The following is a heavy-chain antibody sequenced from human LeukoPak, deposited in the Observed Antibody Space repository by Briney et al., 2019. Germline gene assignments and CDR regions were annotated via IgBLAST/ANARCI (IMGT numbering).Heavy chain of an antibody. Sequence: SETLSLTCTVSGNSISSYYWSWIRQPPGKGLEWIGYIYYSGSTNYNPSLKSRVTISVDTSKNQFSLKLSSVTAADTAVYYCARVRSSSWYFDYWGQGTLVTVSS. V-gene: IGHV4-59*01. CDR3: ARVRSSSWYFDY. D-gene: IGHD6-13*01. CDR1: GNSISSYY. CDR2: IYYSGST. J-gene: IGHJ4*02.